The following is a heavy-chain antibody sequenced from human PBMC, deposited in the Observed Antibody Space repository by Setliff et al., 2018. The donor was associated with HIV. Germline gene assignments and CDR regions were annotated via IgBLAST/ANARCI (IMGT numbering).Heavy chain of an antibody. CDR1: RNTFINDV. CDR2: ISVYNGKG. D-gene: IGHD4-17*01. V-gene: IGHV1-18*04. CDR3: ARRATTGDYHHFFDF. Sequence: ASVTVSCQASRNTFINDVFNWVRQAPGQGLEWMGWISVYNGKGNYAQKFQDRISMTTDTSTSTVYMELRSLVSDDTAVYYCARRATTGDYHHFFDFWGQGTLVTVSS. J-gene: IGHJ4*02.